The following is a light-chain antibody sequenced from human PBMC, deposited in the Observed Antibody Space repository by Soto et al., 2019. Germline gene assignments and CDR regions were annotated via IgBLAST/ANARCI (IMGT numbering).Light chain of an antibody. CDR2: GAS. Sequence: IGLRQTPSTLSLYQRERATLSCRASQSVSSSYLAWYQQKPGQAPRLLIYGASTRATGFPARFSGSGSGTDFTLTISSLQSEDFAVYYCQQYYSYPPTFGQGTKVDIK. CDR3: QQYYSYPPT. J-gene: IGKJ1*01. CDR1: QSVSSSY. V-gene: IGKV3-20*01.